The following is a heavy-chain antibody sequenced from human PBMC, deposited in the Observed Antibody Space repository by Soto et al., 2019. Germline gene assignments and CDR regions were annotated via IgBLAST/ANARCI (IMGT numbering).Heavy chain of an antibody. CDR1: GFTFSSYW. Sequence: PGGSLRLSCAASGFTFSSYWMHWVRQAPGKGLVWVSRINSDGSSTSYADSVKGRFTISRDNAKNTLYLQMNSLRAEDTAVYYCAREYYDYVWGSYRYLAYWGQGTLVTVSS. CDR3: AREYYDYVWGSYRYLAY. J-gene: IGHJ4*02. D-gene: IGHD3-16*02. V-gene: IGHV3-74*01. CDR2: INSDGSST.